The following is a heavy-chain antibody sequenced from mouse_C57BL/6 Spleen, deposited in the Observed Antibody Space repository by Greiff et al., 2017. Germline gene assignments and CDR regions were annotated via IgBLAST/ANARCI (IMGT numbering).Heavy chain of an antibody. CDR1: GFTFSDYY. Sequence: EVQLVESGGGLVQPGGSLKLSCAASGFTFSDYYMYWVRQTPEKRLAWVAYLSNGGGSTYYPDTVKGRFTISRDDAKNTLYLQMSRLKSEDTAMYYCARPSLPCYAIDYWGQGTSVTVSS. D-gene: IGHD6-2*01. V-gene: IGHV5-12*01. J-gene: IGHJ4*01. CDR2: LSNGGGST. CDR3: ARPSLPCYAIDY.